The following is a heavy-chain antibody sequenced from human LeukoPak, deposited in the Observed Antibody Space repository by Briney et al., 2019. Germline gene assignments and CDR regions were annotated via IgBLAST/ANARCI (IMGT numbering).Heavy chain of an antibody. CDR1: GGSISSYY. CDR3: ARDELRFTDAAFEI. CDR2: IYTSGST. Sequence: PSETLSLTCTVSGGSISSYYWSCIRQPPGKGLEWIGRIYTSGSTNYNPSLKSRVTMSVDTSKNQFSLKLSSVTAAETAVYYCARDELRFTDAAFEICGQATMVTVSS. D-gene: IGHD3-16*01. J-gene: IGHJ3*02. V-gene: IGHV4-4*07.